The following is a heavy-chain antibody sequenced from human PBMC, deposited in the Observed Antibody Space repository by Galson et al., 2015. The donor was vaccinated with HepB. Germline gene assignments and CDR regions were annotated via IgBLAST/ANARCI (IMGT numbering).Heavy chain of an antibody. CDR2: VIPIFGTA. J-gene: IGHJ4*02. V-gene: IGHV1-69*13. D-gene: IGHD1-26*01. CDR1: GGTFSNYA. Sequence: VKVSCKASGGTFSNYAISWGRQAPGQGLEWMGGVIPIFGTANYAQKFQGRVTITADESTSTAYMELSSLRSEDTAVYYCAREGSGSYSLYGYWGQGTLVTVSS. CDR3: AREGSGSYSLYGY.